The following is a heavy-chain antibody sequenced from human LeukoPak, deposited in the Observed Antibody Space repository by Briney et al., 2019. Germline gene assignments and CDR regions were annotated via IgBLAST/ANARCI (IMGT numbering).Heavy chain of an antibody. V-gene: IGHV3-33*06. Sequence: PGGSLRLSCAASGFTFSSYGMHWVRQAPGKGLEWVAVIWYDGSNKYYADSVKGRFTISRDNSKNTLYLQMNSLRAEDTAVYYCAKYAPSDTKPTRYFDYWGPGTLVTVSS. CDR2: IWYDGSNK. CDR3: AKYAPSDTKPTRYFDY. D-gene: IGHD5-18*01. CDR1: GFTFSSYG. J-gene: IGHJ4*02.